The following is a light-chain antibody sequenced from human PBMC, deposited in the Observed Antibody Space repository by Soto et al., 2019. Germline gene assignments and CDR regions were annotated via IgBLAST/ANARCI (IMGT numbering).Light chain of an antibody. Sequence: EIVMTQSPATLSVSPGERATLSCRASQNVGTKLAWYQQKPGQAPRLLIYGASTRATGIPARFSGSGSGTAFTLTISSLQSEDFAVYYCQQYDTWPPLTFGGGTKVEIK. J-gene: IGKJ4*01. V-gene: IGKV3-15*01. CDR2: GAS. CDR3: QQYDTWPPLT. CDR1: QNVGTK.